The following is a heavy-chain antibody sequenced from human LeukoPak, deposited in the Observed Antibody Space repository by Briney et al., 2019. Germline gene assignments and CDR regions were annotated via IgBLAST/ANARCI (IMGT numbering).Heavy chain of an antibody. Sequence: ASVKVSCKASGYTFTSYGISWVRQAPGQGLEWMGWISAYNGNTNYAQKLQGRVTMTTDTSTSTAYMELRSLRADDTAVYYCARGNGDYVVEYYFDYWGQGTLVTVSS. V-gene: IGHV1-18*01. CDR2: ISAYNGNT. CDR1: GYTFTSYG. CDR3: ARGNGDYVVEYYFDY. J-gene: IGHJ4*02. D-gene: IGHD4-17*01.